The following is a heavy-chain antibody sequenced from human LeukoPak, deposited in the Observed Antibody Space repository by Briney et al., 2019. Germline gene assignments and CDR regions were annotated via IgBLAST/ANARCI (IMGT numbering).Heavy chain of an antibody. Sequence: ASVKVSCKASGYTFTSYGISWVRQAPGQGLEWMGWISAYNGNTNYAQKLQGRVTMTRDTSTSTVYMELSSLRSEDTAVYYCATLSYCSSTSCYTRSLYYYGMDVWGQGTTVTVSS. D-gene: IGHD2-2*02. CDR1: GYTFTSYG. J-gene: IGHJ6*02. CDR2: ISAYNGNT. CDR3: ATLSYCSSTSCYTRSLYYYGMDV. V-gene: IGHV1-18*01.